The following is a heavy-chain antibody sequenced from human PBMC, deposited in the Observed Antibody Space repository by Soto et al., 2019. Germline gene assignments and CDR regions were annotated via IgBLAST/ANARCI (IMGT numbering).Heavy chain of an antibody. CDR3: ARGGAMDF. CDR1: GGSISTYY. V-gene: IGHV4-59*01. J-gene: IGHJ6*03. CDR2: IYYTGST. Sequence: PSETLSLTCTVSGGSISTYYWSWIRQPPGKGLEWIGYIYYTGSTNYNPSLKSRVTISVDTSKNQFSLKVTSMTAADAAMYYCARGGAMDFWGKGTTVTVSS.